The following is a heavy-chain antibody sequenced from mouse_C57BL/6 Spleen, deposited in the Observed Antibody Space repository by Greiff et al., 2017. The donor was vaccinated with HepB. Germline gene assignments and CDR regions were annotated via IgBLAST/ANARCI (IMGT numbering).Heavy chain of an antibody. CDR3: TGPGYYSNYEEAMDY. D-gene: IGHD2-5*01. Sequence: DVMLVESGGGLVQPGGSMKLSCVASGFTFSNYWMNWVRQSPEKGLEWVAQIRLKSDNYATHYAESVKGRFTISRDDSKSSVYLQMNNLRAEDTGIYYCTGPGYYSNYEEAMDYWGQGTSVTVSS. V-gene: IGHV6-3*01. CDR1: GFTFSNYW. CDR2: IRLKSDNYAT. J-gene: IGHJ4*01.